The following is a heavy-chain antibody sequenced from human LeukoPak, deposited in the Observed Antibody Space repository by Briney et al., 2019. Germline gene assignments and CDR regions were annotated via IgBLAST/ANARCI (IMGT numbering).Heavy chain of an antibody. CDR3: ARVGAGGPRRAFDI. CDR1: GGSISSSNC. CDR2: IYQSGST. J-gene: IGHJ3*02. D-gene: IGHD6-13*01. V-gene: IGHV4-4*02. Sequence: SGTLSPTCAVSGGSISSSNCWSWVRQPPGKELEWFGEIYQSGSTNYNPSLKSRVTISVDTSKNQFSLKLSSVIAADTAVYYCARVGAGGPRRAFDIWGQGTIVTVSS.